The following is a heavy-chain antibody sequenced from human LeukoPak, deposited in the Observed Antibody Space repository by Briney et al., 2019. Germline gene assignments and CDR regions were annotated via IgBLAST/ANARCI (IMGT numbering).Heavy chain of an antibody. V-gene: IGHV4-34*01. CDR1: GGSFSGYY. Sequence: SETLSLICAVYGGSFSGYYWSWIRQPPGKGLEWIGEINHSGSTNYNPSLKSRVTISVDTSKNQFSLKLSSVTAADTAVYYCARDWGSWGQGTLVTVSS. CDR2: INHSGST. CDR3: ARDWGS. D-gene: IGHD3-10*01. J-gene: IGHJ4*02.